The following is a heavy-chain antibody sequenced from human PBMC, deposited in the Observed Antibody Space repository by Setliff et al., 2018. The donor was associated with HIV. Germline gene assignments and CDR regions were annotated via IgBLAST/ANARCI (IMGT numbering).Heavy chain of an antibody. Sequence: GGSLRLSCAVSGFTFEDYGVSWVRQAPGKGLEWVSGINWNGGSTGYVDSVKGRFTISRDNAKNSLYLQMNSLRAEDMALYYCVRDKWLVPDTFDIWGQGTMVTVSS. CDR2: INWNGGST. V-gene: IGHV3-20*04. D-gene: IGHD6-19*01. J-gene: IGHJ3*02. CDR3: VRDKWLVPDTFDI. CDR1: GFTFEDYG.